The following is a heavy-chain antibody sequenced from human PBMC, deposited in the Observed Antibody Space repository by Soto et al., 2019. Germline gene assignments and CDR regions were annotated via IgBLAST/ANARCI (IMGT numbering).Heavy chain of an antibody. CDR2: IYYSGST. CDR3: ASSGYYFATVPGAYSFDY. Sequence: SETLSLTCTVSGGSISSGGYYWSWIRQPPGKVLEWIGYIYYSGSTNYNPSLKSRVTISVDTSKHQFSLKLSSVTAADTAVYNCASSGYYFATVPGAYSFDYWGQGTLVTVSS. J-gene: IGHJ4*02. CDR1: GGSISSGGYY. V-gene: IGHV4-61*08. D-gene: IGHD3-22*01.